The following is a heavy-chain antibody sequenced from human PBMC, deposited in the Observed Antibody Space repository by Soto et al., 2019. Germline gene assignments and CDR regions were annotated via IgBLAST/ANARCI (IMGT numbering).Heavy chain of an antibody. Sequence: GGSLRLSCAASGFTYSSYSMNWVRQAPGKGLEWVSAISGSGGSTYYADSVKGRFTISRDNSKNTLYLQMNSLRAEDTAVYYCAKATGEDFWSGYQYYFDYWGQGTLVTVSS. CDR3: AKATGEDFWSGYQYYFDY. CDR2: ISGSGGST. V-gene: IGHV3-23*01. J-gene: IGHJ4*02. D-gene: IGHD3-3*01. CDR1: GFTYSSYS.